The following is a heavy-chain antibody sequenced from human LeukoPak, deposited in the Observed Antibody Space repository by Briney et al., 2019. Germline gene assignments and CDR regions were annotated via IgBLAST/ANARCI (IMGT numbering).Heavy chain of an antibody. V-gene: IGHV3-23*01. J-gene: IGHJ3*02. D-gene: IGHD3-9*01. CDR3: ARQETYYDILTGYDAFDI. CDR2: ISGSGGST. Sequence: GVSLRLSCAASGFTFSSYAMSWVRQAPGKGLEWVSAISGSGGSTYYADSVKGRFTISRDNSKNTLYLQMNSLRAEDTAVYYCARQETYYDILTGYDAFDIWGQGTMVTVSS. CDR1: GFTFSSYA.